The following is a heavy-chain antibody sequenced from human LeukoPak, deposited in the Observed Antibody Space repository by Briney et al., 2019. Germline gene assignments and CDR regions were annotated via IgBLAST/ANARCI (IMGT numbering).Heavy chain of an antibody. CDR3: AKDRGVRDFGLDY. V-gene: IGHV3-23*01. CDR2: ISGSGGST. D-gene: IGHD3-10*01. Sequence: GGPLRLSCAASGFTFSSYAMSWVRQAPGKGLEWVSAISGSGGSTYYADSVKGRFTISRDNSKNTLYLQMNSLRAEDTAVYYCAKDRGVRDFGLDYWGQGTLVTVSS. J-gene: IGHJ4*02. CDR1: GFTFSSYA.